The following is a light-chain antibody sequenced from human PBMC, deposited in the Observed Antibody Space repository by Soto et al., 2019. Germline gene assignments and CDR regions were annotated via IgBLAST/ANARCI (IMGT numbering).Light chain of an antibody. CDR1: QSVSSY. V-gene: IGKV3-11*01. CDR2: DAS. J-gene: IGKJ2*01. Sequence: EIVLTQSPASLSLSPGERATLSCRASQSVSSYLAWYRHRPGQAPRLLIYDASNRATGIPARFSGSGSGTDFTLTISSLEAEDVRIYYCQHRSNWPMYSFGQGTKLEIK. CDR3: QHRSNWPMYS.